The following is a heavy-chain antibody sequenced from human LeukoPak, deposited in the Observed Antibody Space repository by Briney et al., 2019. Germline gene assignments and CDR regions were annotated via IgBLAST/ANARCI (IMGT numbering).Heavy chain of an antibody. Sequence: PSETLSLTCTVSGGSISTYYWSWIRQPPGKGLEWIGYIHYTGSTNYNPFLKSRVTISVDSSRNQFSLKLNSVTAADTAVYYCARHLERSGLTSSWYGRFDPWGQGTLVTVSS. V-gene: IGHV4-59*08. D-gene: IGHD6-13*01. CDR1: GGSISTYY. CDR3: ARHLERSGLTSSWYGRFDP. CDR2: IHYTGST. J-gene: IGHJ5*02.